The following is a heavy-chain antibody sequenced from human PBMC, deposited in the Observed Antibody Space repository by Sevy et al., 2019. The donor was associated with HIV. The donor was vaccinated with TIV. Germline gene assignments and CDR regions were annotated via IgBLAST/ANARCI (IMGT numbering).Heavy chain of an antibody. CDR1: GGTFSSYG. J-gene: IGHJ3*02. CDR3: ARLYHDGSGVQAFDI. V-gene: IGHV1-69*13. Sequence: ASVKVSCKASGGTFSSYGISWVRQAPGQGLEWMGGFIPIFGTTNYAQKFQGRVTITADESTSTAYMEPSSLRSEDPAIYYCARLYHDGSGVQAFDIWGQGTMVTVSS. CDR2: FIPIFGTT. D-gene: IGHD3-22*01.